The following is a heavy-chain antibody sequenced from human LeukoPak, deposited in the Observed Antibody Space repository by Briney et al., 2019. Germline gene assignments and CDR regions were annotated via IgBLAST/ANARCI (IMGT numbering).Heavy chain of an antibody. V-gene: IGHV3-30*18. Sequence: GGSLRLSCAASGFTFSNYGMHWVRQAPGKGLEWVAVMSYDGSNKYYADSVKGRFTISRDNSKNTLYLQMNSLRAEDTAVYYCAKDLGEGRGSLDYWGQGTLVTVSS. CDR2: MSYDGSNK. J-gene: IGHJ4*02. CDR1: GFTFSNYG. CDR3: AKDLGEGRGSLDY.